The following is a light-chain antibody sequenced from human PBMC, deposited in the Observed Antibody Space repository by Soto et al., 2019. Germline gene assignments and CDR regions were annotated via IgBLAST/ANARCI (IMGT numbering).Light chain of an antibody. CDR3: CSYAGSGTLV. J-gene: IGLJ3*02. V-gene: IGLV2-23*01. Sequence: QSALTQPASVSGSPGRAITISCTGTSSDVGYYNLVSWYQQHPGTAPKLIIYEGTKRPSGVSNRFSGSKSGNTDSLTISGLQAEDEADYYCCSYAGSGTLVFGGGTKLTVL. CDR2: EGT. CDR1: SSDVGYYNL.